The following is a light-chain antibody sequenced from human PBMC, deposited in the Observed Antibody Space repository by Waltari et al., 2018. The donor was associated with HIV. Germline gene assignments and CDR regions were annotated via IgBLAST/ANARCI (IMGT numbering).Light chain of an antibody. CDR3: QQYDTFPPIT. CDR2: DAS. Sequence: DIQMTQSPSSLSASVGDRVTISCQASQDIGNHLNWFQQKPGKAPKVLIYDASNLETGVPSRFSGSGSGTDFSFTISSLQPEDIATYFCQQYDTFPPITFGQGTRLDIK. J-gene: IGKJ5*01. CDR1: QDIGNH. V-gene: IGKV1-33*01.